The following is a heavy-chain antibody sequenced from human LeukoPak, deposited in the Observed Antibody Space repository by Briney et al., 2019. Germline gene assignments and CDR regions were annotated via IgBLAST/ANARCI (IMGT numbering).Heavy chain of an antibody. CDR3: ARVRLVRGVLYYFDY. J-gene: IGHJ4*02. CDR1: GYTFTSYG. D-gene: IGHD3-10*01. Sequence: ASVKVSCKASGYTFTSYGISWVRQAPGQGLEWMGWINPNSGGTNYAQKFQGRVTMTRDTSISTAYMELSRLRSDDTAVYYCARVRLVRGVLYYFDYWGQGTLVTVSS. CDR2: INPNSGGT. V-gene: IGHV1-2*02.